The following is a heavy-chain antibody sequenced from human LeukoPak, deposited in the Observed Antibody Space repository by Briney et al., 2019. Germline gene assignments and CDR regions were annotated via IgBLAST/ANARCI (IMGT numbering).Heavy chain of an antibody. V-gene: IGHV1-24*01. Sequence: ASVKVSCNVSGYTLTELSMHWIRQAPGKGLEWMGGFDPEDGETIYAQKFQGRVTMTEDTSTDTAYMELSRLKAEDTAVYYCAARRQWPRSNWFDPWGQGTLVTVSS. CDR3: AARRQWPRSNWFDP. J-gene: IGHJ5*02. CDR1: GYTLTELS. CDR2: FDPEDGET. D-gene: IGHD6-19*01.